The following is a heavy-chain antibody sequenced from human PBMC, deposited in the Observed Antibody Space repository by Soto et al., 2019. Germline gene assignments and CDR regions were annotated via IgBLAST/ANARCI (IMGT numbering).Heavy chain of an antibody. V-gene: IGHV3-23*01. D-gene: IGHD3-22*01. CDR1: GFTFTTYA. J-gene: IGHJ3*02. CDR3: ARGDYYDTSGPFSDAFDI. Sequence: SLRLSCAASGFTFTTYAMSWVRQAPGKGLEWVSAISGSGGSTYYADSVKGRFTISRDNSKNTLYLQMNSLRVEDTAVYYCARGDYYDTSGPFSDAFDIWGQGTMVTVSS. CDR2: ISGSGGST.